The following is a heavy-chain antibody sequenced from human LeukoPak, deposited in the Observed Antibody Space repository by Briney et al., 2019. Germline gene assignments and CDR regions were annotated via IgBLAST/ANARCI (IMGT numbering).Heavy chain of an antibody. CDR2: ISGPGPST. J-gene: IGHJ3*01. CDR3: AKEEMPHAFDL. V-gene: IGHV3-23*01. CDR1: GFSFRTYA. D-gene: IGHD5-24*01. Sequence: PGGSLRLSCAASGFSFRTYAMNWVRQAPGRGLEWVAVISGPGPSTVYADSVKGRFTISRDNSKNTLFLQLDSLRVEDTAIYYCAKEEMPHAFDLWGQGTMVTVSS.